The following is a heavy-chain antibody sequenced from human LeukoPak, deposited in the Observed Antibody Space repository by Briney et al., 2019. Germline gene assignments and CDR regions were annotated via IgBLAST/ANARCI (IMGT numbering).Heavy chain of an antibody. Sequence: GGSLRLSCAASGFTFSDHYMDWVRQAPGKGLEWVGRITNKPNGYSTDYATSVKGRFTISRDDSENSVYLQMNSLNTDDTAMYYCARSTRGSLDYWGQGTLVTVSS. CDR1: GFTFSDHY. CDR2: ITNKPNGYST. J-gene: IGHJ4*02. V-gene: IGHV3-72*01. D-gene: IGHD3-10*01. CDR3: ARSTRGSLDY.